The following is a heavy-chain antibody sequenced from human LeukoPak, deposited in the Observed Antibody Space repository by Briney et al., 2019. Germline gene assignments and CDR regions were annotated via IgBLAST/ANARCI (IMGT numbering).Heavy chain of an antibody. CDR1: GFIFTDHW. J-gene: IGHJ4*02. D-gene: IGHD3-16*01. V-gene: IGHV3-7*01. Sequence: GGSLRLSCVASGFIFTDHWMSWVRQAPGKGLDWVANIKEDEIAKFYADSVRGRFTISRDNAKNSVYLEMNNLRVEDTAVYYCARAVDVADYWGRGTLVTVSS. CDR3: ARAVDVADY. CDR2: IKEDEIAK.